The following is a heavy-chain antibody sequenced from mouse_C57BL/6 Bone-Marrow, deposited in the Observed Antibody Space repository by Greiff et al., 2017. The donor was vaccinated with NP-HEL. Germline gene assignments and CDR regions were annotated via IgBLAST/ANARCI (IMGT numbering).Heavy chain of an antibody. Sequence: EVQGVESGGGLVQPGGSLKLSCAASGFTFSDYGMAWVRQAPRKGPEWVAFISNLAYSIYYADTVTGRFTISRENAKNTLYLEMSSLRSEDTAMYYCARQLGSAMDYWGQGTSVTVSS. CDR3: ARQLGSAMDY. CDR1: GFTFSDYG. J-gene: IGHJ4*01. D-gene: IGHD4-1*01. CDR2: ISNLAYSI. V-gene: IGHV5-15*01.